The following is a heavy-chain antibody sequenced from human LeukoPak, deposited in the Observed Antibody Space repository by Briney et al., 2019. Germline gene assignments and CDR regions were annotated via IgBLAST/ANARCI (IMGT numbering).Heavy chain of an antibody. CDR2: INHSGST. J-gene: IGHJ4*02. Sequence: SETLSLTCAVYGGSFSGYYWSWIRQPPGKGLEWIGEINHSGSTNYNPSLKSRVTISVDTSKNQFSLKLSSVTAADTAVYYCARGLRDYVWGGYRSVFSYFDYWGQGTLVTVSS. CDR1: GGSFSGYY. V-gene: IGHV4-34*01. D-gene: IGHD3-16*02. CDR3: ARGLRDYVWGGYRSVFSYFDY.